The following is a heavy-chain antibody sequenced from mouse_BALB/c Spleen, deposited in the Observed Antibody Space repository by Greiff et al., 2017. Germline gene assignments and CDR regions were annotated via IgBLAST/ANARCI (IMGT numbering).Heavy chain of an antibody. CDR2: IDPSDSET. Sequence: QVQLQQSGPQLVRPGASVKISCKASGYSFTSYWMHWVKQRPGQGLEWIGMIDPSDSETRLNQKFKDKATLTVDKSSSTAYMQLSSPTSEDSAVYYCARGNYRYGYAMDYWAQGTSVTVSS. D-gene: IGHD2-14*01. J-gene: IGHJ4*01. CDR1: GYSFTSYW. CDR3: ARGNYRYGYAMDY. V-gene: IGHV1S127*01.